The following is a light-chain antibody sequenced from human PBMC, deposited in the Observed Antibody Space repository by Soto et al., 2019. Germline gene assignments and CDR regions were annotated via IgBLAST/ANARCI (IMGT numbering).Light chain of an antibody. CDR2: LNSDGSH. CDR3: QTWGTGIVV. J-gene: IGLJ2*01. CDR1: SGHSSYA. Sequence: QPVLTQSPSASASLGASVKLTCTLNSGHSSYAIAWHQQQPEKGPRYLMKLNSDGSHSKGDGIPDRFSGSSSGAARYLTIASLQSEEEDYYSCQTWGTGIVVFGGGTKLTVL. V-gene: IGLV4-69*01.